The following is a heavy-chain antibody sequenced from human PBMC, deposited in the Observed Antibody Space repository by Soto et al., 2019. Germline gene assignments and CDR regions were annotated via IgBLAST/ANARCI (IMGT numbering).Heavy chain of an antibody. V-gene: IGHV3-33*01. J-gene: IGHJ4*02. CDR2: IWYDGSNK. CDR1: GFTFSSYG. D-gene: IGHD2-21*01. CDR3: ARAAAIATIRLDY. Sequence: QVQLVESGGGVVQPGRSLRLSCAASGFTFSSYGMHWVRQAPGKGLEWVAVIWYDGSNKYYADSVKGRFTISRDNSKNTLYLQMNSLRAEDTAVYYCARAAAIATIRLDYWGQGNLVTVSS.